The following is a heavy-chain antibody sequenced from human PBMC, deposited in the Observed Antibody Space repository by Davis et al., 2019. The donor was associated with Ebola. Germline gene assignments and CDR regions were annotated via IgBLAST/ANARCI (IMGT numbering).Heavy chain of an antibody. D-gene: IGHD2-21*02. J-gene: IGHJ4*02. V-gene: IGHV4-34*01. Sequence: SETLSLTCAVYGGSFSGYYWSWIRQPPGKGLEWIGEINYSGSTKYNPSLKSRITISVDTSKNQFSLKLSSVTAADTAVYYCARDFGRVVVTASTRGPPGDYWGQGTLVTVSS. CDR2: INYSGST. CDR1: GGSFSGYY. CDR3: ARDFGRVVVTASTRGPPGDY.